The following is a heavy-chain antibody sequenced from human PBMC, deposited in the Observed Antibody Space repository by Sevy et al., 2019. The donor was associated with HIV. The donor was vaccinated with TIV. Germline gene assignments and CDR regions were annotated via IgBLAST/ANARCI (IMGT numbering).Heavy chain of an antibody. CDR3: AKHPGLLRLTNRYLDF. J-gene: IGHJ4*02. V-gene: IGHV3-48*01. CDR2: ISSSSSV. CDR1: GFTFSSYS. D-gene: IGHD3-3*01. Sequence: GGSLRLSCAASGFTFSSYSMNWVRQAPGKGLEWISYISSSSSVSYAASVMGRFTISRDNAKNSLYLQMNSLRAEDTALYYCAKHPGLLRLTNRYLDFWGQGTLVTVSS.